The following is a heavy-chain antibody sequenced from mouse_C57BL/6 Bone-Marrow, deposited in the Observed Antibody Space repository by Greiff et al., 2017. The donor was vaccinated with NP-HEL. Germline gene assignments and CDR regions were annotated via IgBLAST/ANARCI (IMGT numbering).Heavy chain of an antibody. CDR1: GYSIPSDY. Sequence: EVKLQESGPGLAKPSQTLSLTCSVTGYSIPSDYWNWIRKFPGNKLEYMGYISYSGSTYYNPSLKSRISITRDTSKNQYYLQLNSVTTEDTATYYCARFGFYYAMDYWGQGTSVTVSS. J-gene: IGHJ4*01. CDR3: ARFGFYYAMDY. V-gene: IGHV3-8*01. CDR2: ISYSGST.